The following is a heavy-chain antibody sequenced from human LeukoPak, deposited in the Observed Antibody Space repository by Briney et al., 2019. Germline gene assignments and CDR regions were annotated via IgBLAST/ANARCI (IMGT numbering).Heavy chain of an antibody. V-gene: IGHV1-24*01. D-gene: IGHD4-17*01. Sequence: ASVKLSCNVSGYTLTELSMHWVRQAPGKGLEWMGGFDPEDCETIYAQKFQGRVAMTEDTSTDTAYMELSSLRSEDTAVYYCATRLTVYFDYWGQGTLVTVSS. CDR1: GYTLTELS. CDR2: FDPEDCET. J-gene: IGHJ4*02. CDR3: ATRLTVYFDY.